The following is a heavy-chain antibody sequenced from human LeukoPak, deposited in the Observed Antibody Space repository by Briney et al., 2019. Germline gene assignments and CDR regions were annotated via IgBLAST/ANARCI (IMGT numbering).Heavy chain of an antibody. D-gene: IGHD4-17*01. CDR2: IKQDGSEK. CDR3: ARGQTTVTN. Sequence: GSLRLSFAASGFTFSSYWMSWVRQAPGKGLEWVANIKQDGSEKYYVDSVKGRFTISRDNAKNSLYLQMNSLRAENTAVYFCARGQTTVTNWGQGTLVTVSS. J-gene: IGHJ4*02. V-gene: IGHV3-7*03. CDR1: GFTFSSYW.